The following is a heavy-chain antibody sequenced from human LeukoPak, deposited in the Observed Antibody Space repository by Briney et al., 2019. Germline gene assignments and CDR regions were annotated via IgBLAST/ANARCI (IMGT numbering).Heavy chain of an antibody. J-gene: IGHJ5*02. CDR2: IHTSGSN. D-gene: IGHD5-18*01. CDR3: ARAVDTAITWFDP. Sequence: SETLSLSCAVSGVSISPYYWAWIRQPPGKGLEWIGYIHTSGSNNQYPSLKSRVTISVDKSKNHFSLRLTSVTAADTAVYYCARAVDTAITWFDPWGQGTLVTVSS. CDR1: GVSISPYY. V-gene: IGHV4-4*09.